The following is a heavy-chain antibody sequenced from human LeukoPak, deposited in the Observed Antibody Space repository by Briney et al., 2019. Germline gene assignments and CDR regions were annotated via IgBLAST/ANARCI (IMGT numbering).Heavy chain of an antibody. V-gene: IGHV3-23*01. CDR3: SSDPNGDYVGAFDM. D-gene: IGHD4-17*01. J-gene: IGHJ3*02. Sequence: GGSLRLSCVDSGFTFSSYAVTWVRQAPGKGLEWFSSITGSGYTYYADSVKGRFTVSRDNSKNTLFLQMNDLRAEDTGLYYCSSDPNGDYVGAFDMWGPGTMVTVAS. CDR2: ITGSGYT. CDR1: GFTFSSYA.